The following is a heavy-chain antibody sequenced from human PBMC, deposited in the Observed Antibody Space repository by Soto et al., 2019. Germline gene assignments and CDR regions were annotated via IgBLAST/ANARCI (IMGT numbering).Heavy chain of an antibody. CDR1: GFVLSSYS. CDR3: ARSYSYGFGY. D-gene: IGHD5-18*01. V-gene: IGHV3-48*01. Sequence: GGSLRLSCAASGFVLSSYSMSWVRQAPGKGLEWVSYIGTGTRTRYYADSVKGRFTISRDNGKNSLFLRMNSLRAEDTALYYCARSYSYGFGYWGQGTLVTVSS. J-gene: IGHJ4*02. CDR2: IGTGTRTR.